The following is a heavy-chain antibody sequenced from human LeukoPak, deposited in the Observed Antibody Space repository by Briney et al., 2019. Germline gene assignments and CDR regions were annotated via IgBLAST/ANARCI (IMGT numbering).Heavy chain of an antibody. CDR1: GFTFRGYG. J-gene: IGHJ3*02. V-gene: IGHV3-30*18. D-gene: IGHD1-26*01. Sequence: GRSLRLSCAASGFTFRGYGMHWVRQAPGKGLEWVTHISYDGSNKYYRESVKGRFTISRDNSNNMLYLQMDSLRPEDTASYYCVNWDGNKSAYDTWGQGTMVTVST. CDR3: VNWDGNKSAYDT. CDR2: ISYDGSNK.